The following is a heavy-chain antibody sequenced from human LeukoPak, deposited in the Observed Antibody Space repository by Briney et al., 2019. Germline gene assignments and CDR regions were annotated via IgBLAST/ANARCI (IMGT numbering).Heavy chain of an antibody. V-gene: IGHV4/OR15-8*02. CDR2: ISLAGQT. Sequence: PSETLSLTCGVSGGSISGTNWWSWVRQPPGRGLGGIGEISLAGQTNYNPSLNGRVTMSLDKSSNQLSLHLTSVTAADTATYFCSRESGPFCPFGYWGQGTLVIVSS. J-gene: IGHJ4*02. D-gene: IGHD1-26*01. CDR1: GGSISGTNW. CDR3: SRESGPFCPFGY.